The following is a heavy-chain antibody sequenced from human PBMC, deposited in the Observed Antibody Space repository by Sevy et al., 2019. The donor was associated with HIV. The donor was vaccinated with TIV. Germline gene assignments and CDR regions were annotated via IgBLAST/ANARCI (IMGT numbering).Heavy chain of an antibody. V-gene: IGHV3-30*02. CDR2: IRYDGSNK. Sequence: GGSLRLSCAASGFTFSSYGMHWVRQAPGKGLEWVAFIRYDGSNKYYADSVKGRFTISRDNSKNTLYLQMNSLRAEDTAVYYCAKEYSYGYYFDYWGQGPLVTVSS. CDR3: AKEYSYGYYFDY. J-gene: IGHJ4*02. D-gene: IGHD5-18*01. CDR1: GFTFSSYG.